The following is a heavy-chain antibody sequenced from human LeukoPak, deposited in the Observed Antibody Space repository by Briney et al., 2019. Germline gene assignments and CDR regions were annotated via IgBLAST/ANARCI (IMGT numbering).Heavy chain of an antibody. CDR2: FDPEDGET. J-gene: IGHJ4*02. CDR1: GYTLTDLS. CDR3: ATALGDFWSGYTLYYFDY. V-gene: IGHV1-24*01. D-gene: IGHD3-3*01. Sequence: ASVKVSFKVSGYTLTDLSMHWVRQAPGKGLEWMGGFDPEDGETIYAQKFQGRVTMTEDTSTDTAYMELSSLRSEDTAVYYCATALGDFWSGYTLYYFDYWGQGTLVTVSS.